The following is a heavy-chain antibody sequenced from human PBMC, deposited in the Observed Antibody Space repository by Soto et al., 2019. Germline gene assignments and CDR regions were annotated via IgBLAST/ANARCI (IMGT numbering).Heavy chain of an antibody. CDR1: GFSFGDHV. CDR2: IRRSGNSP. CDR3: ARGTISYGGSHELDA. Sequence: EVQLVESGGRLVQRGGSLRLSCSGSGFSFGDHVMDWVRQAPGKGLEWVAGIRRSGNSPFFGDSVKGRFTISRDNSKNTVYLEMNNLRDEDSAMYFCARGTISYGGSHELDAWGLGTLVTVSS. D-gene: IGHD1-26*01. V-gene: IGHV3-23*04. J-gene: IGHJ5*02.